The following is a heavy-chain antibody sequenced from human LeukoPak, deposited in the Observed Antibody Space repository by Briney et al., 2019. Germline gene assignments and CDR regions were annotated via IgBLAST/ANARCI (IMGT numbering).Heavy chain of an antibody. CDR3: ARLVVSSWYHEVLLGRDY. CDR2: IYTSGST. CDR1: GGSISSGSYY. J-gene: IGHJ4*02. V-gene: IGHV4-61*02. D-gene: IGHD6-13*01. Sequence: SQTLSLTCTVSGGSISSGSYYWSWIRQPAGKGLEWIGRIYTSGSTNYNPSLKSRVTISVDTSKNQISLKLSSVTAADTAVYYCARLVVSSWYHEVLLGRDYWGQGTLVIVSS.